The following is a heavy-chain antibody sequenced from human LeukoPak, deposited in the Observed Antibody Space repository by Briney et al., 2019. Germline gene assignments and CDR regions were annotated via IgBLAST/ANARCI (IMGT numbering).Heavy chain of an antibody. CDR2: ISSGSTYM. D-gene: IGHD2-2*02. CDR3: GRDAIQVRLYVRTYDI. Sequence: GGSLRLSCAASGFTFSSYSMNWVRQAPGKGLEWVSSISSGSTYMYYAHSVKGRFTISRDNPQNSMYLQMNSLRAEDTAVYYCGRDAIQVRLYVRTYDIWGQGTMVTVSS. J-gene: IGHJ3*02. V-gene: IGHV3-21*01. CDR1: GFTFSSYS.